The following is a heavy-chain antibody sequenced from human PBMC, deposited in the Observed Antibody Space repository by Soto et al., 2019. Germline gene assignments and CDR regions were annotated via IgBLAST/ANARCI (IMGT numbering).Heavy chain of an antibody. V-gene: IGHV3-30*04. CDR1: AFPFTSFA. Sequence: PGGSLRLSCEASAFPFTSFAMHWVRQAPGKGLEWVAVISYDGRSQYYAESVKGRVTFIRDASANTVYMELSSLRSEDTAVYYCARGAIEFDYWGQGTPVTVSS. J-gene: IGHJ4*02. D-gene: IGHD2-21*01. CDR3: ARGAIEFDY. CDR2: ISYDGRSQ.